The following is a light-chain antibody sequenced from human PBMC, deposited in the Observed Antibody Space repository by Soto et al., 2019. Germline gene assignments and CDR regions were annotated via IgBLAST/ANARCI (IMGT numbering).Light chain of an antibody. V-gene: IGKV1-39*01. CDR1: QSLSSY. CDR3: QQSYSTPGT. Sequence: DIQMTQSPSSLSASVGDRVTITCRASQSLSSYLNWYQQNPGKAPKLLIYAASSLQSGVPSRFSVSGSGTDFTLTISSLQTEDCATYYCQQSYSTPGTCGQGTKLEIK. CDR2: AAS. J-gene: IGKJ2*01.